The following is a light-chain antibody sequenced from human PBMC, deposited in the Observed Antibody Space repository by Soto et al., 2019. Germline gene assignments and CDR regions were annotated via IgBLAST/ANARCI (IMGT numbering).Light chain of an antibody. V-gene: IGKV4-1*01. Sequence: DIVMTQSPDSLAVSLGERATINCKSSQSVLYSYNNKNYLAWNQQTPGQPPNLLIYWASTRESGVPDRFSGSGSGTDFPLTISSLQAEDVAVYYCQQYYRPWTFGQGTKVEIK. J-gene: IGKJ1*01. CDR1: QSVLYSYNNKNY. CDR2: WAS. CDR3: QQYYRPWT.